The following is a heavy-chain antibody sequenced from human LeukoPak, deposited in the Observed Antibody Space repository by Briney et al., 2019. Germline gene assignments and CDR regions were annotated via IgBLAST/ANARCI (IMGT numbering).Heavy chain of an antibody. CDR2: ISGSGGPT. J-gene: IGHJ4*02. Sequence: GGSLRLSCEASGITFSSYLMTWVRQGPGKGLEWVADISGSGGPTNYADSVKGRFTISRDNSKNTLSLQMNSLRDGDTAIYYCARARRIVGVGYFDYWGQGTLVTVSS. D-gene: IGHD1-26*01. CDR1: GITFSSYL. V-gene: IGHV3-23*01. CDR3: ARARRIVGVGYFDY.